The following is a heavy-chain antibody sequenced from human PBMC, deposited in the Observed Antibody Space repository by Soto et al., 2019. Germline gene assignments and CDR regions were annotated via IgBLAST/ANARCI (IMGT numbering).Heavy chain of an antibody. CDR2: ISYDGSNK. J-gene: IGHJ6*02. CDR1: GFTFSLYG. D-gene: IGHD3-3*01. Sequence: WSLRLSCAASGFTFSLYGMHWVRQAPGKGLEWVAVISYDGSNKLYADSVKGRFTISRDNPKNTLYLQMNSLRAEDTAVYYCANQRGFWSHYQPPGMDVWGQRTTVTVSS. V-gene: IGHV3-30*18. CDR3: ANQRGFWSHYQPPGMDV.